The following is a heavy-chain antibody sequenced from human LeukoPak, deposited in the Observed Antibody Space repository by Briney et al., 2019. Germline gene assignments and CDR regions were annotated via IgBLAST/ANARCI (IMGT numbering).Heavy chain of an antibody. CDR2: ISGSGGST. CDR3: AKARYSSGWYRSFDP. CDR1: GFTFSSYA. D-gene: IGHD6-19*01. V-gene: IGHV3-23*01. Sequence: GGSLRLSCAASGFTFSSYAMRWVRQAPGKGLEWVSAISGSGGSTYYADSVKGRFTISRDNSKNTLYLQMNSLRAEDTAVYYCAKARYSSGWYRSFDPWGQGTLVTVSS. J-gene: IGHJ5*02.